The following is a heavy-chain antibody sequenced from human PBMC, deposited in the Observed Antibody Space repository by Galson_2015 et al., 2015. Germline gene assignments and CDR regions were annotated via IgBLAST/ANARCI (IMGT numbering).Heavy chain of an antibody. Sequence: SETLSLTCTVSGGSISSSSYYWGWIRQPPGKGLEWIGSIYYSGSTYYNPSLKSRVTISVDTSKNQFSLKLSSVTAADTAVYYCARHEWLRGSGSYYRQINWFDPWGQGTLVTVSS. V-gene: IGHV4-39*01. J-gene: IGHJ5*02. CDR1: GGSISSSSYY. CDR2: IYYSGST. D-gene: IGHD3-10*01. CDR3: ARHEWLRGSGSYYRQINWFDP.